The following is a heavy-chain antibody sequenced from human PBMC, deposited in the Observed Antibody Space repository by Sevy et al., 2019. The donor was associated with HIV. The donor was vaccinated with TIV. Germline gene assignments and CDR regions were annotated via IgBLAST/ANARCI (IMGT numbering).Heavy chain of an antibody. V-gene: IGHV4-34*01. D-gene: IGHD2-2*01. CDR1: CGSFSGYY. CDR2: INESGIT. Sequence: SETLSLTCAVHCGSFSGYYWNWIRQLPGKGLEWIGEINESGITYYNPSLKSRVTISVDTSKKQFSLKLNSVTAADTAVYFCARSPPVVVVPGAPSWFDPWGQGTLVTVSS. CDR3: ARSPPVVVVPGAPSWFDP. J-gene: IGHJ5*02.